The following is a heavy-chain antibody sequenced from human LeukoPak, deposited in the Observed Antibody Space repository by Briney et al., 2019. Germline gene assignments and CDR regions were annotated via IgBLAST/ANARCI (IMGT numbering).Heavy chain of an antibody. CDR2: IYLDDSET. D-gene: IGHD6-19*01. CDR3: ARQIAVAGTGWFDP. Sequence: GESLKISCKGGGDNFNNYWIVWVRQMPGKGLEWMGVIYLDDSETKYSPSFQGQVTISADKSISTAYLQWSSLKASDTAMYYCARQIAVAGTGWFDPWGQGTLVSVSS. CDR1: GDNFNNYW. J-gene: IGHJ5*02. V-gene: IGHV5-51*01.